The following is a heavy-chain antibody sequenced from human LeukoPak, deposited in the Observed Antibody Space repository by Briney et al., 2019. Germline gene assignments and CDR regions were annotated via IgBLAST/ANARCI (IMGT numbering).Heavy chain of an antibody. Sequence: PGGSLRLSCAASGFTFSSYGMHWVRQAPGKALEWVAVIWYDGSNKYYADSVKGRFTISRDNSKNTLYLQMNSLRAEDTAVYYCARRAFNSHDAFDIWGQGTMVTVSS. V-gene: IGHV3-33*01. D-gene: IGHD3-3*02. J-gene: IGHJ3*02. CDR2: IWYDGSNK. CDR3: ARRAFNSHDAFDI. CDR1: GFTFSSYG.